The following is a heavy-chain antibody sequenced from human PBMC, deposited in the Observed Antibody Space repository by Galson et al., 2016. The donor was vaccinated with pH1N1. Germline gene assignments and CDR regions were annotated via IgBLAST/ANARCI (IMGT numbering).Heavy chain of an antibody. CDR3: ARDLFPLTRYYDSSGYPYGMDV. V-gene: IGHV1-3*01. Sequence: SVKVSCKASGYTFTSYVMHWVRQAPGQRLEWMGWINAGNGNTKYSQKFQGRVTITRDTSASTADMELSSLRSEDTAVYYCARDLFPLTRYYDSSGYPYGMDVWGQGTTVTVSS. CDR1: GYTFTSYV. CDR2: INAGNGNT. J-gene: IGHJ6*02. D-gene: IGHD3-22*01.